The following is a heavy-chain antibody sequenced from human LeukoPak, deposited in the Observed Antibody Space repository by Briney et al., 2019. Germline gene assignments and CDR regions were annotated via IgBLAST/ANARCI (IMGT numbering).Heavy chain of an antibody. CDR2: ISGSGGST. CDR1: GFTFSSYA. Sequence: PGGSLRLSCAASGFTFSSYAMSWVRQAPGKGLEWVSAISGSGGSTYYADSVKGRFTISRDNSKNTLYLQMNSLRAEDTAVYYCAKRRQGYSYGSVPPHQYNWFDPWGQGTLVTVSS. V-gene: IGHV3-23*01. CDR3: AKRRQGYSYGSVPPHQYNWFDP. J-gene: IGHJ5*02. D-gene: IGHD5-18*01.